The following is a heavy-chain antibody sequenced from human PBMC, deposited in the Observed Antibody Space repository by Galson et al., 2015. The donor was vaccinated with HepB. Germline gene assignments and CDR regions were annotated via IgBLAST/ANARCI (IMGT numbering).Heavy chain of an antibody. CDR2: IGSRSNYI. V-gene: IGHV3-21*01. CDR1: GFTFSSYS. CDR3: VMNWDPPRYYFDY. D-gene: IGHD7-27*01. Sequence: SLRLSCAASGFTFSSYSMNWVRQAPGKGLEWVSSIGSRSNYIYYADSMKGRFTISRDNAKNSLYLQMNSLRAEDTAVYYCVMNWDPPRYYFDYWGQGTLVTVSS. J-gene: IGHJ4*02.